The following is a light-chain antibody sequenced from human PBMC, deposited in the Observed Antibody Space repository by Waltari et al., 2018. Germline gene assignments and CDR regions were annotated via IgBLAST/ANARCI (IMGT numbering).Light chain of an antibody. V-gene: IGKV3-15*01. Sequence: EIVMTQSPATLSASPGERATISCRASQSVSSNLAWYLQNPGQAPRLLIYGASTRATGIPARFSGSGSGTEFTLTISSLQSEDFAVYYCQQYNNWPPPFTFGPGTKVDIK. J-gene: IGKJ3*01. CDR2: GAS. CDR3: QQYNNWPPPFT. CDR1: QSVSSN.